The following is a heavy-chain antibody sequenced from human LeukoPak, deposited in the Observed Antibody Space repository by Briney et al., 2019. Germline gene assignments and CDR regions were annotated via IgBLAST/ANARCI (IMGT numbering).Heavy chain of an antibody. CDR3: ARVDMIDGD. J-gene: IGHJ4*02. V-gene: IGHV1-46*01. CDR2: INPSGGST. Sequence: GASVKVSCTASEYTSSSYYMHWVGQAPGQGLEWMGIINPSGGSTSYAQKFQGRVTMTRETSTRTVYMELSSLRSEDTSVYYCARVDMIDGDWGQGTLVTVSS. CDR1: EYTSSSYY. D-gene: IGHD3-22*01.